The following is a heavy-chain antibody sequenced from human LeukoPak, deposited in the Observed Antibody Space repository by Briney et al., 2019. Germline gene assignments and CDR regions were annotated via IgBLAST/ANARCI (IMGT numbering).Heavy chain of an antibody. D-gene: IGHD6-13*01. Sequence: PGGSLRLSCAASGFTFSSYSMNWVRQAPGKGLEWVSSISSSSYIYYADSVKGRFTISRDNAKNSLYLQMNSLRAEDTAVYYCAGDSSSWYYFDYWGQGTLVTVSS. V-gene: IGHV3-21*01. CDR3: AGDSSSWYYFDY. CDR2: ISSSSYI. CDR1: GFTFSSYS. J-gene: IGHJ4*02.